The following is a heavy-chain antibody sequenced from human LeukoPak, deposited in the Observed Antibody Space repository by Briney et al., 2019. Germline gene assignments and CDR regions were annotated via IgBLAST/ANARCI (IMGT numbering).Heavy chain of an antibody. CDR3: ARDGWFGELVDAFDI. V-gene: IGHV4-39*07. J-gene: IGHJ3*02. Sequence: PSETLSLTCTVSGGSISSSSYYWGWIRQPPGKGLEWIGRIYTSGSTNYNPSLKSRVTMSVDTSKNQFSLKLSSVTAADTAVYYCARDGWFGELVDAFDIWGQGTMVTVSS. D-gene: IGHD3-10*01. CDR1: GGSISSSSYY. CDR2: IYTSGST.